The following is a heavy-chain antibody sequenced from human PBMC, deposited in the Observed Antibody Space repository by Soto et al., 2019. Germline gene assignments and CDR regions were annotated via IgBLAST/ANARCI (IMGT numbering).Heavy chain of an antibody. V-gene: IGHV4-59*08. J-gene: IGHJ3*01. CDR2: IYRSVT. Sequence: SETLSLTCTVSGGSISDYYWSWIRQPPGKGLEWIGYIYRSVTNYNPSLKSRVTMSVDTSKNQFSLHLYSVTAADTALYYCARLRTSWLNDAFDVWGQGPMVTVSS. CDR1: GGSISDYY. D-gene: IGHD2-2*01. CDR3: ARLRTSWLNDAFDV.